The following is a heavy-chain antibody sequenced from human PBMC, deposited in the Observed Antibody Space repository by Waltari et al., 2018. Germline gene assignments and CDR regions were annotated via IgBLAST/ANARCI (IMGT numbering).Heavy chain of an antibody. J-gene: IGHJ4*02. CDR3: ARTLEKTYGGWYFDS. CDR2: SYASGST. D-gene: IGHD3-10*01. Sequence: QVQLQESGPGLVKPSQTLSLTCNVSGDFIERGSYYWSWVRQPAGRGLEWIGRSYASGSTNYNPSLKSRVTLSVDTSKNQVSLRLTSVTAADSAVYFCARTLEKTYGGWYFDSWGQGTRVTVSS. CDR1: GDFIERGSYY. V-gene: IGHV4-61*02.